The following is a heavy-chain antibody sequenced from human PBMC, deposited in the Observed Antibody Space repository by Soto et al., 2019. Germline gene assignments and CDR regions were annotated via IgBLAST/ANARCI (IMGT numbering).Heavy chain of an antibody. CDR2: IIPIFGTA. V-gene: IGHV1-69*06. CDR1: GGTFSSYS. CDR3: ARGGYCSSTSCLYYYYYYGMDV. J-gene: IGHJ6*02. D-gene: IGHD2-2*01. Sequence: SVKVSCKAYGGTFSSYSISWVRQSPVQGLEWMGGIIPIFGTANYAQKFQGRVTITADKSTSTAYMELSSLRSEDTAVYYCARGGYCSSTSCLYYYYYYGMDVWGQGTTVTVSS.